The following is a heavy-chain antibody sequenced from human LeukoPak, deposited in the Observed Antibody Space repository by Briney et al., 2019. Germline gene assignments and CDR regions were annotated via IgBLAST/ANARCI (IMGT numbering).Heavy chain of an antibody. CDR2: ISSTSSYI. J-gene: IGHJ5*02. CDR1: GFTFSDYS. Sequence: KSGGSLRLSCAASGFTFSDYSMIWVRQAPGKGLEWVSCISSTSSYIYYADSLKGRFTISRDNAKNSVYLQMNSLRPEDTAVYYCARGQLWQTGWFDPWGQGTLVTVSS. V-gene: IGHV3-21*01. D-gene: IGHD5-24*01. CDR3: ARGQLWQTGWFDP.